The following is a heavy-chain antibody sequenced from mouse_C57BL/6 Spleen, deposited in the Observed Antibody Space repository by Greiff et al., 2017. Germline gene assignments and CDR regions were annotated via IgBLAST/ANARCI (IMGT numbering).Heavy chain of an antibody. CDR1: GYTFTSYW. Sequence: VQLQQPGAELVKPGASVKMSCKASGYTFTSYWITWVKQRPGQGLEWIGDIYPGSGSTNYNEKFKSKATLTVDTSSSTAYMQLSSLTSEDSAVYYCARSGVNYPAWFAYWGQGTLVTVSA. CDR3: ARSGVNYPAWFAY. CDR2: IYPGSGST. D-gene: IGHD2-1*01. V-gene: IGHV1-55*01. J-gene: IGHJ3*01.